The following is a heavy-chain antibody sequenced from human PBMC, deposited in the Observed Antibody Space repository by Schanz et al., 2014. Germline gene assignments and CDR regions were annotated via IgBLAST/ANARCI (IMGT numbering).Heavy chain of an antibody. J-gene: IGHJ4*02. CDR2: INPSVRGT. CDR1: GYTFVSYS. V-gene: IGHV1-46*01. Sequence: QVQLVQSGAEVKKPGASVKVSCKASGYTFVSYSMHWVRQAPGQGLEWMGIINPSVRGTHFAREFQGRVTVTSDTSTSTVYMELSSLASEDTAVYYCARGRTFDYWGQGTLVTVSS. CDR3: ARGRTFDY.